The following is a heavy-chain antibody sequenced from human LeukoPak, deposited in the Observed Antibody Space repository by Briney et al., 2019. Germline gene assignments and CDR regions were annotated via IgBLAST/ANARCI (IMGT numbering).Heavy chain of an antibody. J-gene: IGHJ4*02. D-gene: IGHD1-26*01. CDR1: GFTFSSYS. CDR2: ISSSSSYI. V-gene: IGHV3-21*01. CDR3: ARDPGLEVGATWLDY. Sequence: GGSLRLSCAASGFTFSSYSMNWVRQAPGKGLEWVSSISSSSSYIYYADSVKGRFTISRDNAKNSLYLQMNSLRAEDTAVYHCARDPGLEVGATWLDYWGQGTLVTVSS.